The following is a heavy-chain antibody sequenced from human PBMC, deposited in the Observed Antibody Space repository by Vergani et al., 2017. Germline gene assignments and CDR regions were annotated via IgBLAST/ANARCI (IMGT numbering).Heavy chain of an antibody. CDR2: IYHSGST. V-gene: IGHV4-30-2*05. CDR3: ARVGWYNGIDY. J-gene: IGHJ4*02. Sequence: QLQLQESGSGLVKPSQTLSLTCAVSGGSISSGGYSWSWIRQPPGKGLAWIGYIYHSGSTYYNPSLKSRVTISVDTSKNQFSLKLSSVTAADTAVYYCARVGWYNGIDYWGQGTLVTVSS. CDR1: GGSISSGGYS. D-gene: IGHD1-1*01.